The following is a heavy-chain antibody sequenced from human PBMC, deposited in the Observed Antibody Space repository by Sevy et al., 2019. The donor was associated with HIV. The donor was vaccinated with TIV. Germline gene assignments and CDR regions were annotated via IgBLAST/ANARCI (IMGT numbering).Heavy chain of an antibody. J-gene: IGHJ6*02. V-gene: IGHV3-15*01. CDR2: IRSKTDGGTS. Sequence: GGSLRLSCAASGFTFSNAWMSWVRQAPGKGLEWVGRIRSKTDGGTSDYAAPVKGRFTISRDDSKTMLYLQMNSLKTEDTAVYYCGTHSVLEGFGESSYGMDVWGQGTTVTVSS. D-gene: IGHD3-10*01. CDR1: GFTFSNAW. CDR3: GTHSVLEGFGESSYGMDV.